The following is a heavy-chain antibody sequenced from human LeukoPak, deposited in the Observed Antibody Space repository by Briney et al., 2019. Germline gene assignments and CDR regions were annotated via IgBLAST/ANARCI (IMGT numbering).Heavy chain of an antibody. CDR3: AKQRDYDFWSGNGLDV. D-gene: IGHD3-3*01. Sequence: PGGSLRLSCAASGFTFSSYAMSWVRQPPGKGLEWVSAISGSGESTNYADSVKGRFTISRDNSKNTLYLQMNSLRVEDTAVYYCAKQRDYDFWSGNGLDVWGQGTTVTVSS. J-gene: IGHJ6*02. CDR1: GFTFSSYA. V-gene: IGHV3-23*01. CDR2: ISGSGEST.